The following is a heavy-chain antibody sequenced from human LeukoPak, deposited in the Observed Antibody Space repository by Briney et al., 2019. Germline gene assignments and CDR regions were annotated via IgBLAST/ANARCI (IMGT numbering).Heavy chain of an antibody. CDR2: INHSGST. J-gene: IGHJ4*02. V-gene: IGHV4-34*01. CDR3: ARAHCYGSGSHDY. CDR1: GGSFSGYY. D-gene: IGHD3-10*01. Sequence: SETLSLTCAVYGGSFSGYYWSWIRQPPGKGLEWIGEINHSGSTNYNPSLKSRVTISVDTSKNQFSLKLSSVTAADTAVYYCARAHCYGSGSHDYWGQGTLVTVSS.